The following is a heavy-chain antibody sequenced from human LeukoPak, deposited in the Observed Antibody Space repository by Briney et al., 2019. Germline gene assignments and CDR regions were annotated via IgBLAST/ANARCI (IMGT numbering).Heavy chain of an antibody. CDR1: GFTFDDYA. CDR2: ISWNSGSI. Sequence: GRSLRPSCAASGFTFDDYAMHWVRQAPGKGLEWVSGISWNSGSIGYADSVKGRFTISRDNAKDSLYLQMNSLRAEDTALYYCAKDRGYDSSGYYPDWGQGTLVTVSS. J-gene: IGHJ4*02. V-gene: IGHV3-9*01. D-gene: IGHD3-22*01. CDR3: AKDRGYDSSGYYPD.